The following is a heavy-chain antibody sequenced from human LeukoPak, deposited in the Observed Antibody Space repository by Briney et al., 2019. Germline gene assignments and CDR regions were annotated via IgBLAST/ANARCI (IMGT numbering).Heavy chain of an antibody. CDR2: IREDGSEK. CDR1: GFTFSSYA. J-gene: IGHJ4*02. CDR3: ARVSSSWHYFDY. Sequence: GGSLRLSCAASGFTFSSYAMSWVRQAKGKGLECVAKIREDGSEKHYVDSVKGRFTISRDNAKNSLYLQMTSLRAEDTAVYYCARVSSSWHYFDYWGQGTLVTVSS. V-gene: IGHV3-7*01. D-gene: IGHD6-13*01.